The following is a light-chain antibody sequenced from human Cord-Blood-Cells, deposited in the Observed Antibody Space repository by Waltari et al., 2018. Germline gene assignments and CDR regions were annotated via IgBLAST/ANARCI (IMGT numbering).Light chain of an antibody. J-gene: IGLJ1*01. V-gene: IGLV2-14*01. CDR1: SSDVGGYNY. Sequence: QSALTQPASVSGSPGQSITISCTGTSSDVGGYNYVSWYQQNPGKAPKLMIYDVSNRPSGVSNRFSGSKSGNTASLTISGLQAEDEADYYCSSYTSSRVFGTGTKVTVL. CDR3: SSYTSSRV. CDR2: DVS.